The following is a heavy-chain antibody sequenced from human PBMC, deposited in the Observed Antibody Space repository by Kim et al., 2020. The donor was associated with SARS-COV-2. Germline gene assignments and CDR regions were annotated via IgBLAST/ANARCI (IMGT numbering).Heavy chain of an antibody. V-gene: IGHV1-18*01. CDR2: ISAYNGNT. CDR1: GYTFTSYG. Sequence: ASVKVSCKASGYTFTSYGISWVRQAPGQGLEWMGWISAYNGNTNYAQKLQGRVTMTTDTSTSTAYMELRSLRSDDTAVYYCARGWHSFCSSTSCHYFDYWGQGTLVTVSS. D-gene: IGHD2-2*01. J-gene: IGHJ4*02. CDR3: ARGWHSFCSSTSCHYFDY.